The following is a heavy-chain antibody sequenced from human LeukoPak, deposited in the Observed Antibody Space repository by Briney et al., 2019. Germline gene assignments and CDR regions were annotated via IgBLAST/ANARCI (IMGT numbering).Heavy chain of an antibody. CDR2: IYPGDSDT. V-gene: IGHV5-51*01. CDR3: ATQSGSYHYSFDY. Sequence: GESLKISCKGSGYSFTSYWIGWVRQMPGKGLGWMGIIYPGDSDTRYSPSFQGQVTISADKSISTAYLQWSSLKASDTAMYYCATQSGSYHYSFDYWGQGTLVTVSS. CDR1: GYSFTSYW. J-gene: IGHJ4*02. D-gene: IGHD1-26*01.